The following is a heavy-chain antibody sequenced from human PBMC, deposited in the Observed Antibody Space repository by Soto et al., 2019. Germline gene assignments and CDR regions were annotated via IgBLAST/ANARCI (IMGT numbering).Heavy chain of an antibody. CDR1: GFTFSSYG. CDR2: ISYDGSNK. V-gene: IGHV3-30*18. Sequence: GGSLRLSCAASGFTFSSYGMHWVRQAPGKGLEWVAVISYDGSNKYYADSVKGRFTISRDNSKNTLYLQMNSLRAEDTAVYYCAKDLAAVASYYYGMDVWGQGTTVTVSS. D-gene: IGHD6-19*01. J-gene: IGHJ6*02. CDR3: AKDLAAVASYYYGMDV.